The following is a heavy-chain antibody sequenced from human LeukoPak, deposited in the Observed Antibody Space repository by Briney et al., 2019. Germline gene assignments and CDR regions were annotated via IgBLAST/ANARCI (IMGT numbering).Heavy chain of an antibody. J-gene: IGHJ3*02. Sequence: GGSLRLSCAASGFTVSSNYMSWVRQAPGKGLEWVSIIYSGGTTFYVDSVKGGFTISRDNSKNTLYLQMNSLRAEDTAVYYCARAPDSEAFDIWGQGTMVTVSS. V-gene: IGHV3-66*01. CDR1: GFTVSSNY. D-gene: IGHD1-14*01. CDR2: IYSGGTT. CDR3: ARAPDSEAFDI.